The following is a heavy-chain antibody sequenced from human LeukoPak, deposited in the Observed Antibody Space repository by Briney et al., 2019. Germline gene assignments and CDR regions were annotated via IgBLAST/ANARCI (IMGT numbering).Heavy chain of an antibody. CDR2: INPTGGPT. CDR3: ARDYKAAVGFFDY. D-gene: IGHD6-13*01. J-gene: IGHJ4*02. Sequence: ASVKVSCKASGYLFINYYMHWVRQAPGQGLEWMGLINPTGGPTSYAQNLQGRVVITRDTSTGTVYMELSGLTSEDTAVYYCARDYKAAVGFFDYWGQGTLVTVSS. V-gene: IGHV1-46*04. CDR1: GYLFINYY.